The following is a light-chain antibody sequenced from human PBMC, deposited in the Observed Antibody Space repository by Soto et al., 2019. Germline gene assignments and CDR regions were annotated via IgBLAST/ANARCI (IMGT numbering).Light chain of an antibody. J-gene: IGKJ4*01. Sequence: EIVMTQSPATLSVSPGEGATLACRASQTIGSLLAWYQQKAGQAPRLLIHDASTRAAGIPARFSGSGSGADYTLTITSLQSEDIAVYYCQQYSKWPLTFGGGTNVEIK. CDR3: QQYSKWPLT. V-gene: IGKV3-15*01. CDR2: DAS. CDR1: QTIGSL.